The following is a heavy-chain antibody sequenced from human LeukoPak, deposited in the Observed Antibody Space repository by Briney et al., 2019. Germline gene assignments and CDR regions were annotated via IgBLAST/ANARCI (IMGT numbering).Heavy chain of an antibody. Sequence: PGGSLRLSCAASGFTFSDYYMSWIRQAPGKGLEWVSYIISSCSTIYYADSVRGLFTISRDNAKNSLYLQMNSLRAEDTAVYYCARMLLNWFDPWGQGTLVTVSS. CDR2: IISSCSTI. J-gene: IGHJ5*02. CDR1: GFTFSDYY. V-gene: IGHV3-11*04. CDR3: ARMLLNWFDP. D-gene: IGHD3-16*01.